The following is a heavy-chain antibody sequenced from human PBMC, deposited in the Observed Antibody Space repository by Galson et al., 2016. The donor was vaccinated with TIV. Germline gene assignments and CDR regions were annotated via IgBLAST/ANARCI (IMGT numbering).Heavy chain of an antibody. CDR3: ARSEYSYGKYYYYYYMDV. V-gene: IGHV1-69*13. D-gene: IGHD5-18*01. J-gene: IGHJ6*03. CDR2: IIPIFGTA. Sequence: SVKVSCKASGGTFGSYAISWVRQAPGQGLEWMGGIIPIFGTANYAQKFQGRVTITADESTSTAYMELSSLRSEDTAVFYCARSEYSYGKYYYYYYMDVWGKGTTVIVSS. CDR1: GGTFGSYA.